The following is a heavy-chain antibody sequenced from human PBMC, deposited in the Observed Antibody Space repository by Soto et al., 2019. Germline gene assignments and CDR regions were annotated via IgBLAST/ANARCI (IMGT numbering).Heavy chain of an antibody. CDR1: GFTFSSYA. CDR3: AKGAYYYDSSGYSPFDY. V-gene: IGHV3-23*01. J-gene: IGHJ4*02. CDR2: ISGSGGST. D-gene: IGHD3-22*01. Sequence: GGSLRLSCAASGFTFSSYAMSWVYQAPGKGLEWVSAISGSGGSTYYADSVKGRFTISRDNSKNTLYLQMNSLRAEDTAVYYCAKGAYYYDSSGYSPFDYWGQGTLVTVSS.